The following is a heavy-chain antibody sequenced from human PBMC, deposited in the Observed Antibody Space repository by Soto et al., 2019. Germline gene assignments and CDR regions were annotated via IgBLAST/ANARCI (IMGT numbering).Heavy chain of an antibody. J-gene: IGHJ3*02. V-gene: IGHV3-48*02. CDR1: GFTFSSYS. CDR3: GGDSSGYYYPDVFDI. CDR2: ISSSSSTI. Sequence: EVQLVESGGGLVQPGGSLRLSCAASGFTFSSYSMNWVRQAPGKGLEWVSYISSSSSTIYYADSVKGRITITSDNALYLQMNSLRDEDTAVYYCGGDSSGYYYPDVFDIWGQGTMVTVSS. D-gene: IGHD3-22*01.